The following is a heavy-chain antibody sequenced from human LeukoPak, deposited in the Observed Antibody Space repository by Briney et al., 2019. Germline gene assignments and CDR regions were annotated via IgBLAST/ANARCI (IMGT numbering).Heavy chain of an antibody. Sequence: ASVKVSCKVSGYTLTELSMHWVRQAPGKGLEWMGGFDPEDGETIYAQKFQGRVTMTEDTSTDTAYMELSSLRSEDTAVYYCATESELRTSPMGGCYAFDIWGQGTMVTVSS. J-gene: IGHJ3*02. CDR2: FDPEDGET. D-gene: IGHD2-15*01. CDR3: ATESELRTSPMGGCYAFDI. V-gene: IGHV1-24*01. CDR1: GYTLTELS.